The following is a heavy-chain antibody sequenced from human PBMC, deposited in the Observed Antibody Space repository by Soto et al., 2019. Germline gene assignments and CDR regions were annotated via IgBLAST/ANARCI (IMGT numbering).Heavy chain of an antibody. Sequence: EVQLVESGGGRVKPGGSLRLSCAASGFTFSSYSMNWFRQAPGKGLEWVSSISSGSSYIYYADSVKGRFTISRDNAKNSLYLQMNSLRAEDTAVYYCARSSGGSGKLWNYYGMDVWGQGTTVTVSS. J-gene: IGHJ6*02. D-gene: IGHD3-10*01. CDR1: GFTFSSYS. CDR2: ISSGSSYI. V-gene: IGHV3-21*06. CDR3: ARSSGGSGKLWNYYGMDV.